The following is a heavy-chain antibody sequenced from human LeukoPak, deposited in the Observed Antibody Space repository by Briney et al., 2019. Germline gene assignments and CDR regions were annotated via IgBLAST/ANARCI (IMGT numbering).Heavy chain of an antibody. V-gene: IGHV4-30-4*07. Sequence: SETLSLTCAVSGGSISSGGYPWSWIRQPPGKGLEWIGYISYTGNTYYNPSLKSRVTISVDTSKNQFSLKLTSVTAADTAVYYCARGERYDFHFDYWGQGTLVTVSS. CDR2: ISYTGNT. CDR3: ARGERYDFHFDY. CDR1: GGSISSGGYP. J-gene: IGHJ4*02. D-gene: IGHD3-3*01.